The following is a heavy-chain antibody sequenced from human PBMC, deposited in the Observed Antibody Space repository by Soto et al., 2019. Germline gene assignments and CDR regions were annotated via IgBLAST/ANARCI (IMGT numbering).Heavy chain of an antibody. V-gene: IGHV4-39*01. CDR2: IYYSGST. CDR1: GVSISSSSYY. J-gene: IGHJ6*01. Sequence: PSETLSLTCTVSGVSISSSSYYCGWTGQPPGKGLEWIGSIYYSGSTYYNPSLKSRVTISVDTSKNQFYLKLSSVTAADTAVYYCARSHDYDYVWGSYRTVYGMQVWGQGTSVNVS. CDR3: ARSHDYDYVWGSYRTVYGMQV. D-gene: IGHD3-16*02.